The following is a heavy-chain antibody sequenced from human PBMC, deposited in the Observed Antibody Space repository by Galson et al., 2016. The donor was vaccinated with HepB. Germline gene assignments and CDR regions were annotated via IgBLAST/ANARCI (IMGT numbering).Heavy chain of an antibody. Sequence: SVKVSCKASGYTFIGHYIHWVRQAPGQGLEWMGWIDPNRGGKDYAQKFQGRVTMTRDTSITTAYMGLTGLMSADTAVYYCARAGPDRGELLNYAMEVWGQGTTVTVSS. J-gene: IGHJ6*02. V-gene: IGHV1-2*02. CDR3: ARAGPDRGELLNYAMEV. CDR2: IDPNRGGK. D-gene: IGHD3-10*01. CDR1: GYTFIGHY.